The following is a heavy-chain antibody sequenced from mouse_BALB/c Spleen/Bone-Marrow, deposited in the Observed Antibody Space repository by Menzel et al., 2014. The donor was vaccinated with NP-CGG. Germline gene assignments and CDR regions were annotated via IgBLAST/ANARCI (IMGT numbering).Heavy chain of an antibody. Sequence: VQLQQSGAELVKPGASVKLSCTASGFNIKDTYMHWVKQRPEQGLEWIGRIDPANGNTKYYPKFQGKATITADPSSNTAYLQLRSLTSEETVVYYGARWELGRGWFAHWAQGTQVTVYA. CDR2: IDPANGNT. CDR1: GFNIKDTY. D-gene: IGHD4-1*01. V-gene: IGHV14-3*02. J-gene: IGHJ3*01. CDR3: ARWELGRGWFAH.